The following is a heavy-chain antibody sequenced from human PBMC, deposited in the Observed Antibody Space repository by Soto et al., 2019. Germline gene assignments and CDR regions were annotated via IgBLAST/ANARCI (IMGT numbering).Heavy chain of an antibody. J-gene: IGHJ5*02. Sequence: PSETLSLTCTVSGGSISSYYWSWIRQPPGKGLEWIGYIYYSGSTNYNPSLKSRVTISVDTSKNQFSLKLSSVTAADTAVYYCARDRWRGTMIVVGSQGWFDPWGQGTLVTVSS. V-gene: IGHV4-59*01. D-gene: IGHD3-22*01. CDR1: GGSISSYY. CDR2: IYYSGST. CDR3: ARDRWRGTMIVVGSQGWFDP.